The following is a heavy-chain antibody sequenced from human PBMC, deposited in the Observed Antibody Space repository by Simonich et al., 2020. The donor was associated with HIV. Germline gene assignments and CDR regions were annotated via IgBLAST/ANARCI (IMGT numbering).Heavy chain of an antibody. CDR2: IYHSGST. V-gene: IGHV4-38-2*01. CDR3: AGTGPLLDF. D-gene: IGHD7-27*01. CDR1: GYSISRDYY. J-gene: IGHJ4*02. Sequence: QSQLPESGPGLVKPSETLSLTCAVSGYSISRDYYWCWIRQPPEKGLEWSGNIYHSGSTYYNPSLKSRVTMSVDTSKNQFSLKLSSVTAADTAVYYCAGTGPLLDFWGQGTLVTVSS.